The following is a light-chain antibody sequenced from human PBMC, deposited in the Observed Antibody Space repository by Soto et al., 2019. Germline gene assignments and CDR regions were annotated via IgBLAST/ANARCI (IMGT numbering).Light chain of an antibody. CDR1: QSLRSSY. Sequence: EIVLTQSPGTLSLSPGDTATLSCRASQSLRSSYLAWYQQRPGQAPRLLIYGASTRATGIPDRFSGSGSGTDFTLTITRLDPEDFAVYYCQQYGGSMTFGQGTRLEIE. J-gene: IGKJ5*01. CDR2: GAS. CDR3: QQYGGSMT. V-gene: IGKV3-20*01.